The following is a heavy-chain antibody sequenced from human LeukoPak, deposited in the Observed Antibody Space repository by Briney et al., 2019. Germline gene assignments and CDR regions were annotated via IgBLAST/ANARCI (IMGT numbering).Heavy chain of an antibody. CDR1: GYTFTSYY. J-gene: IGHJ4*02. D-gene: IGHD3-3*01. CDR3: ARILKGSLVWSRKYYFDY. V-gene: IGHV1-46*03. Sequence: ASVKVSCKASGYTFTSYYMHWVRQAPGQGLEWMGIINPSGGSTSYAQKFQGSVTMTRDTSTSTVYMELSSLRSEDTAVYYCARILKGSLVWSRKYYFDYWGQGTLVTVSS. CDR2: INPSGGST.